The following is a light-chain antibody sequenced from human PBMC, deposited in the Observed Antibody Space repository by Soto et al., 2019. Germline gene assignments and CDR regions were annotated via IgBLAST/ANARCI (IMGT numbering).Light chain of an antibody. V-gene: IGLV2-14*01. Sequence: QCDLTQPASVSGSPGQSITISCTCTSSDVGAYKYVSWYQQHPGKAPKLMIYEVSNRPSGVSNRFSGSKSGNTASVTISGLQAEDEADYYCSSYTSTNTQVFGTGTKVTVL. J-gene: IGLJ1*01. CDR2: EVS. CDR3: SSYTSTNTQV. CDR1: SSDVGAYKY.